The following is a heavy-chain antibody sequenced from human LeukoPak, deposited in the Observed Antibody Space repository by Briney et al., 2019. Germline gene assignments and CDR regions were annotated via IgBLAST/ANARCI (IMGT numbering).Heavy chain of an antibody. J-gene: IGHJ6*02. CDR1: GGSTSSFY. CDR3: ARVYVLEWELPSGMDV. V-gene: IGHV4-59*01. D-gene: IGHD1-26*01. CDR2: VSYSGST. Sequence: SETLSLTCTVSGGSTSSFYWSWIRQPPGKGLEWIGYVSYSGSTNYSPSLRSRLTISVDTSKNQFSLKLSSVTAADTAVYYCARVYVLEWELPSGMDVWGQGTTVTVSS.